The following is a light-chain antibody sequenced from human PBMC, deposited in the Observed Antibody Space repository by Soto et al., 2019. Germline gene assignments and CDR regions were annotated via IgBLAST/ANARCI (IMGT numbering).Light chain of an antibody. J-gene: IGLJ2*01. CDR3: CSYAGSSTFVV. V-gene: IGLV2-23*02. CDR1: SRDVGSYNL. Sequence: QSALTQPASVSGSPGQSITISCTGTSRDVGSYNLVSWYQQHPGKAPKLIIYEVNKRPSGVSNRFSGSKSGNTASLTISGLQAEDEADYYCCSYAGSSTFVVFGEGTKLTVL. CDR2: EVN.